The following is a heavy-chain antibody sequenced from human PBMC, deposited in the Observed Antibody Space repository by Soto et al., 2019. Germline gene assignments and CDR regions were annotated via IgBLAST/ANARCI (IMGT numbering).Heavy chain of an antibody. J-gene: IGHJ5*02. D-gene: IGHD3-3*01. CDR1: GYTFTSYG. CDR2: ISAYNGNT. V-gene: IGHV1-18*01. CDR3: ARDLLEPRNYDFWSGYYHGWFDA. Sequence: QVQLVQSGAEVKKPGASVKVSCKASGYTFTSYGISWVRQAPGQGLEWMGWISAYNGNTNYAEKLQGRVPMTTDTSTSTAYMALRSLRSDDTAVYYCARDLLEPRNYDFWSGYYHGWFDAWGQGTLVTVSS.